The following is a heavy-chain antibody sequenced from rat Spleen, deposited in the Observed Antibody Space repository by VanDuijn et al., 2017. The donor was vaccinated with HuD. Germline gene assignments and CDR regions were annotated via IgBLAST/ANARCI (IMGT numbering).Heavy chain of an antibody. J-gene: IGHJ4*01. D-gene: IGHD1-2*01. CDR3: AKDMNYYSTYPFYVMGD. V-gene: IGHV5-58*01. CDR2: LSPDGGST. CDR1: GFTFSGYW. Sequence: EVQLVETGGGLVQPGGSLQLSCVASGFTFSGYWMYWIRQAPGEGLEWISFLSPDGGSTYYPDSVKGRFTISRDNAENTVYLQMNSLRSEDTATYYCAKDMNYYSTYPFYVMGDWGQGASVTVSS.